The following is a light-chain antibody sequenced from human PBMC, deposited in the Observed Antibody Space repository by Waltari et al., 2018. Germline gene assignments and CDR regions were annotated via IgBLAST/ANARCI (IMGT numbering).Light chain of an antibody. V-gene: IGKV6-21*01. CDR2: YAS. J-gene: IGKJ4*01. CDR1: QNIGNN. Sequence: EVVLTQSPDFQSVTPKEKVTITCRASQNIGNNLHWYQRKPGQSPKPLIKYASQAFSGVPSRFSGSGSGTDFTLTIISLEAEDAATYYCHQSDSLPTFGGGTKVEIK. CDR3: HQSDSLPT.